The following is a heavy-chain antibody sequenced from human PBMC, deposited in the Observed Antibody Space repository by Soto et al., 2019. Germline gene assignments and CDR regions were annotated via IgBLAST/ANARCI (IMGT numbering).Heavy chain of an antibody. D-gene: IGHD2-2*01. CDR3: ARGHGPDIVVVPAAISLWAFDI. Sequence: SETLSLTCAVYGGSFSGYYWSWIRQPPGKGLEWIGEINHSGSTNYNPSLKSRVTISVDTSKNQFSLKLSSVTAADTAVYYCARGHGPDIVVVPAAISLWAFDIWGQGTMVTVSS. J-gene: IGHJ3*02. V-gene: IGHV4-34*01. CDR1: GGSFSGYY. CDR2: INHSGST.